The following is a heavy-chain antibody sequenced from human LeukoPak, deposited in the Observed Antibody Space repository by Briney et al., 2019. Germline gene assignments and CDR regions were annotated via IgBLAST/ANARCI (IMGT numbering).Heavy chain of an antibody. CDR2: ISWNSGSI. CDR3: AKLLSSSSGDY. D-gene: IGHD6-6*01. J-gene: IGHJ4*02. V-gene: IGHV3-9*01. Sequence: GGSLRLSCAASGFTFDDYAMHWVRQAPGKGLEWVSGISWNSGSIGYADSVKGRFTISRDNAKNSLYLQMNSLRAEDTALYYCAKLLSSSSGDYWGQGTLVTVSS. CDR1: GFTFDDYA.